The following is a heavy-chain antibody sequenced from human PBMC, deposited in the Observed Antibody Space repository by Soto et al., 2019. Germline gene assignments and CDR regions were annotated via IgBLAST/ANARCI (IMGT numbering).Heavy chain of an antibody. CDR1: GYTFTSYG. D-gene: IGHD3-3*01. CDR3: ARVTASSITIFGVVRYGMDV. CDR2: ISAYNVNT. J-gene: IGHJ6*02. Sequence: ASVKVSCKASGYTFTSYGISRVRQAPGQGLEWMGWISAYNVNTNYAQKLQGRVTMTTDTSTSTAYLELRSLRSDDTAVYYCARVTASSITIFGVVRYGMDVWGQGTTVTVSS. V-gene: IGHV1-18*01.